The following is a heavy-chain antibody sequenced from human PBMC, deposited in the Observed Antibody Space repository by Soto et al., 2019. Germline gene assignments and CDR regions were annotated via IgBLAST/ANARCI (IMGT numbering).Heavy chain of an antibody. CDR3: AKAEVGFHY. Sequence: PSETLSPTCACYGCSFSGYYWSWIRQSPGKGLGWIGEINDSGGTNYNPSLKRRITISVDTSQNQFSLQLNSVTAADTAVYYCAKAEVGFHYWGRGTLVTVSS. CDR2: INDSGGT. V-gene: IGHV4-34*01. J-gene: IGHJ4*02. D-gene: IGHD3-16*01. CDR1: GCSFSGYY.